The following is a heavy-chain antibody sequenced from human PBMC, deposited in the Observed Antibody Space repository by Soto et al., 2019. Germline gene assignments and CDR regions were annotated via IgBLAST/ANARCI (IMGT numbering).Heavy chain of an antibody. CDR3: ARRDIVVVSRGKKGYYYYYGMDV. Sequence: GESLKISCKGSGYSFTSYWIGWVRQMPGKGLEWMGIIYPGDSDTRYSPSFQGQVTISADKSISTAYLQWSSLKASDTAMYYCARRDIVVVSRGKKGYYYYYGMDVWGQGTTVTVSS. CDR1: GYSFTSYW. J-gene: IGHJ6*02. D-gene: IGHD2-2*01. CDR2: IYPGDSDT. V-gene: IGHV5-51*01.